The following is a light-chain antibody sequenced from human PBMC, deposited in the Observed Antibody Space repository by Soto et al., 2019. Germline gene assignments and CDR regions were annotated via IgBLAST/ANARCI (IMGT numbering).Light chain of an antibody. CDR2: GAS. CDR1: QTVTGSY. J-gene: IGKJ3*01. Sequence: IVLTQSPGTLSLSPGEGLTLSCRASQTVTGSYLAWYQHKPGQAPRLLIYGASTKATGTPDRFSGSGSGTDFTLTIGRLEPEDFAVYYCQQYGSSPFTFGPGTKVDIK. CDR3: QQYGSSPFT. V-gene: IGKV3-20*01.